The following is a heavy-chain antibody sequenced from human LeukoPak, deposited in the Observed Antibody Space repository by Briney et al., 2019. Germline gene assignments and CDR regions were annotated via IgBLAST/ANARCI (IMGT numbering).Heavy chain of an antibody. D-gene: IGHD4-17*01. J-gene: IGHJ5*02. CDR2: ISSSSYI. CDR3: ASLTVTDNWFDP. CDR1: GFTFSRYR. Sequence: GGSMPLSCPASGFTFSRYRMNWVRQAAGKGLEWVSSISSSSYIYYADSVTGRFTISRDNAKNTLYLQMNSLRAEDTAVYYCASLTVTDNWFDPWGQGTLVTVSS. V-gene: IGHV3-21*01.